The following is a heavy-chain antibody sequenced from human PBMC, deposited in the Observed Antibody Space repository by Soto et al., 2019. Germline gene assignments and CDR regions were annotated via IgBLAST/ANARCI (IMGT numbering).Heavy chain of an antibody. V-gene: IGHV1-18*01. D-gene: IGHD3-16*01. J-gene: IGHJ6*02. CDR2: ISPYNDYT. CDR1: GYTFIRYG. CDR3: ARGGYYDNSWGKLSHYGLDV. Sequence: QVQLVQSAAEVKKPGASVKVSCKASGYTFIRYGITWVRQAPGQGFEWMGWISPYNDYTINAQKLQGRVIMTTDTSARMVYMAVGGVKAEDTAVYYCARGGYYDNSWGKLSHYGLDVWGQGTSVTVSS.